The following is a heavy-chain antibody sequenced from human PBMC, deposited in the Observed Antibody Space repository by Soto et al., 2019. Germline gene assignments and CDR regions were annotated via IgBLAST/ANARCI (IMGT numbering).Heavy chain of an antibody. CDR3: ARDRPYGSGINWFDP. CDR1: GGTFSSYA. CDR2: IIPIFGTA. D-gene: IGHD3-10*01. Sequence: QVQLVQSGAEVKKPGSSVKVSCKASGGTFSSYAISWVRQAPGQGLEWMGGIIPIFGTANYAQKFQGRVTITADEATSKAYMELSSLRSEDTAVYYCARDRPYGSGINWFDPWGQGTLVTVSS. V-gene: IGHV1-69*12. J-gene: IGHJ5*02.